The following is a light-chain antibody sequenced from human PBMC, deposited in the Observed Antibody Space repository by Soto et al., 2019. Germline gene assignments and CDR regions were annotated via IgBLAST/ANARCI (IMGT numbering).Light chain of an antibody. V-gene: IGLV4-60*02. CDR1: SGHSSYI. CDR3: ETWDFNTRV. J-gene: IGLJ3*02. Sequence: QSVLTQSSSASASLGSSVKLTCTLSSGHSSYIIAWHQQQPGKAPRYLMKLEGSGSYNKGSGVPDRFSGSSSGADRYLTISNLQFEDEADYYCETWDFNTRVFGGGIQLTVL. CDR2: LEGSGSY.